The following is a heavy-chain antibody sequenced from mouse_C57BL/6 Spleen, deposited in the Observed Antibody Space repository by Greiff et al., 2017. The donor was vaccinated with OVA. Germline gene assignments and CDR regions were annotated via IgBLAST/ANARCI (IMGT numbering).Heavy chain of an antibody. CDR1: GFTFSDYG. D-gene: IGHD1-1*01. CDR2: ISSGSSTI. V-gene: IGHV5-17*01. Sequence: EVQLVESGGGLVKPGGSLKLSCAASGFTFSDYGMHWVRQAPEKGLEWVAYISSGSSTIYYADTVKGRFPISSDNAKNTLFLQMTSLRSEDTAMDYCARARLRGVYYYAMDYWGQGTSVTVSS. J-gene: IGHJ4*01. CDR3: ARARLRGVYYYAMDY.